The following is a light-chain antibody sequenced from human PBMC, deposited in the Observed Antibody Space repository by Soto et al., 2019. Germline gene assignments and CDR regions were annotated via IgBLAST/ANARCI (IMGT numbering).Light chain of an antibody. V-gene: IGKV2-30*01. Sequence: DVVMPQSPLSLPVTLGQPASISCRSSQSLVYSDGKIYLNWFQQSPGQSPSRLICKVSNRDSGVPDRFSGSGAGTDFTLKISRVEAEDVGVYYCMQGTHWPIAFGQGTRLEIK. CDR3: MQGTHWPIA. CDR2: KVS. CDR1: QSLVYSDGKIY. J-gene: IGKJ5*01.